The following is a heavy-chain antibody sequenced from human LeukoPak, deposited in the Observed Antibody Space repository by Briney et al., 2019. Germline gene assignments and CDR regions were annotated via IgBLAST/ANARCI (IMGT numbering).Heavy chain of an antibody. CDR2: INHSGST. V-gene: IGHV4-34*01. D-gene: IGHD2-15*01. Sequence: GSLRLSCAASGFTFSNAWMSWVRQPPGKGLEWIGEINHSGSTNYNPSLKSRVTISVDTSKNQFSLKLSSVTAADTAVYYCARGRRDIVVVVAAPRPYYYYYMDVWGKGTTVTVSS. CDR1: GFTFSNAW. J-gene: IGHJ6*03. CDR3: ARGRRDIVVVVAAPRPYYYYYMDV.